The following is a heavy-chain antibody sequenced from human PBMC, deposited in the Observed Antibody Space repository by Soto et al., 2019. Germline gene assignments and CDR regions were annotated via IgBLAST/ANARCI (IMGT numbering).Heavy chain of an antibody. CDR3: ARGGRVVVVAATDPYWYFNL. V-gene: IGHV4-31*03. CDR2: IYYSGST. J-gene: IGHJ2*01. D-gene: IGHD2-15*01. Sequence: QVQLQESGPGLVKPSQTLSLTCTVSGGSISSGGYYWSWIRQHPGKGLEWIGYIYYSGSTYYHPSLQSRVTISVDTSKNQFSLRLSSVTAADTAVYYCARGGRVVVVAATDPYWYFNLWGRGTLVTVSS. CDR1: GGSISSGGYY.